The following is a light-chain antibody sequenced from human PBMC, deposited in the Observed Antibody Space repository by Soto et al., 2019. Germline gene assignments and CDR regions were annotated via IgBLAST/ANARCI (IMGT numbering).Light chain of an antibody. CDR3: QQYNNWPQT. CDR2: DAS. J-gene: IGKJ1*01. Sequence: DIHMTQSPSTLSASVGDRVTITCRASQNIGTSLAWYQQTPGKAPKLLISDASTLESGVPSRFGGSGSGTEFTLTISSLQSEDFAVYYCQQYNNWPQTFGQGTKVDIK. V-gene: IGKV1-5*01. CDR1: QNIGTS.